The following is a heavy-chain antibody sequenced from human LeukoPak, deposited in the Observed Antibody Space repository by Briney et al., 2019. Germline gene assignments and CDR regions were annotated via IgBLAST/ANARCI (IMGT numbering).Heavy chain of an antibody. J-gene: IGHJ5*02. CDR1: GGSISTSSYF. V-gene: IGHV4-39*07. CDR3: ARAPSTVRPNWFDP. CDR2: IYFTGST. Sequence: SQTLSLTCTVSGGSISTSSYFWGWIRQPPGKGLEWIGSIYFTGSTYYDPSLKSRVTISVDTSKNQFSLKLSSVTAADTAVYYCARAPSTVRPNWFDPWGQGTLVTVSS. D-gene: IGHD6-6*01.